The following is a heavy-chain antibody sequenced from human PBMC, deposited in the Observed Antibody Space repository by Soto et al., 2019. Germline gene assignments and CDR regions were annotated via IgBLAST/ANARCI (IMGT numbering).Heavy chain of an antibody. J-gene: IGHJ3*01. CDR2: IDSSANII. D-gene: IGHD3-22*01. Sequence: EVQLVESGGGSVEPGGSLRLSCAASGFTFSRFEMSWVRQAPGKGLEWVSYIDSSANIIYYADSVKGRFTISRDSARNSLYLRMNGLRVQDTAVYYCARGGDYFDSGGNPSAFDFWGQGTMVTVSS. CDR1: GFTFSRFE. V-gene: IGHV3-48*03. CDR3: ARGGDYFDSGGNPSAFDF.